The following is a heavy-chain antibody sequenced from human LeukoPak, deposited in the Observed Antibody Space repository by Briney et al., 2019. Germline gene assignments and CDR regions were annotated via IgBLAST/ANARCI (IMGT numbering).Heavy chain of an antibody. D-gene: IGHD1-1*01. Sequence: ASVKVSCKTSGYTFTDYYIHWVRQAPGQGLEGMGWIVPNSGGTNYAQRFQGRVTMTRDTSISTGYMELTTLRYDDTAVYYCATLGGTSFGYWGQGTLVTVSS. J-gene: IGHJ4*02. CDR2: IVPNSGGT. V-gene: IGHV1-2*02. CDR3: ATLGGTSFGY. CDR1: GYTFTDYY.